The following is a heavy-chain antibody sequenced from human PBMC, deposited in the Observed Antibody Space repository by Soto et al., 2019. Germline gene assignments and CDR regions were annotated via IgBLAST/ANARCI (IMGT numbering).Heavy chain of an antibody. CDR2: MYYSGST. CDR1: GGSISSGGYY. J-gene: IGHJ4*02. D-gene: IGHD3-10*01. CDR3: ARVRPLLGSGTYYKNPSYFFDY. V-gene: IGHV4-31*03. Sequence: QVQLQESGPGLVKPSQTLSLTCTVSGGSISSGGYYWSWIRQHPGKGLEWIGNMYYSGSTYYNPSLKSRITMSLDTSKSQFSLKLSSVTAADAAVYYCARVRPLLGSGTYYKNPSYFFDYWGQGTLVTVSS.